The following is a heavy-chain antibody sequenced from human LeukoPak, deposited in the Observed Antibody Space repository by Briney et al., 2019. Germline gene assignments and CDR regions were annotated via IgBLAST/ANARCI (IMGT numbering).Heavy chain of an antibody. CDR3: ANGGTYSSGP. Sequence: GGSLRLSRAASGFTFSNSWMSWVRQAPGKGLEWVATIKPDGSAQYYVDSVKGRFTISRDNAKNSLFLQINSLRAEDTAVYYCANGGTYSSGPWGQGTLVTVSS. V-gene: IGHV3-7*01. CDR2: IKPDGSAQ. J-gene: IGHJ5*02. CDR1: GFTFSNSW. D-gene: IGHD3-22*01.